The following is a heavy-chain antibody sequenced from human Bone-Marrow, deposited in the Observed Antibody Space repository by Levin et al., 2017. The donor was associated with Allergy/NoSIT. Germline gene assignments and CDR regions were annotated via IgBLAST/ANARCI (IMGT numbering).Heavy chain of an antibody. D-gene: IGHD5-12*01. CDR3: AKGSRGYSTYEPMFD. J-gene: IGHJ4*02. CDR2: ISYDGSKK. Sequence: LSLTCAASGFRFSDYGMHWVRQAPGKGLEWVAIISYDGSKKYYADSVKGRFTISREDSKDTVFLQINSLRAEDTALYFCAKGSRGYSTYEPMFDWGQGTLVTVSS. CDR1: GFRFSDYG. V-gene: IGHV3-30*18.